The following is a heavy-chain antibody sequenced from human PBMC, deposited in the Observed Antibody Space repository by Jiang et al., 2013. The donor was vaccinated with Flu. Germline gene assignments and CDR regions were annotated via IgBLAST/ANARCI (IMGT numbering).Heavy chain of an antibody. V-gene: IGHV1-46*01. Sequence: SVKVSCKASGYTFTSYYMHWVRQAPGQGLEWMGIINPSGGSTSYAQKFQGRVTMTRDTSTSTVYMELSSLRSEDTAVYYCARDCLRLPETSGSFDPWGQGTLVTVSS. J-gene: IGHJ5*02. D-gene: IGHD6-25*01. CDR1: GYTFTSYY. CDR2: INPSGGST. CDR3: ARDCLRLPETSGSFDP.